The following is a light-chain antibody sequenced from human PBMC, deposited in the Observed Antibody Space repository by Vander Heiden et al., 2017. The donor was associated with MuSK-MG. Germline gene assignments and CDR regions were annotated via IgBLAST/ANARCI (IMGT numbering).Light chain of an antibody. V-gene: IGKV1-39*01. Sequence: DIQMTQSPSSLSASVGERVTLTCRASQSINNYLDWYQQKPGQPPKLLMYAASILQSGVPSRFSGSGSGTDFTLTISSLQPEDVATYYCQQNYFMPVTFGRGTQLEIK. CDR3: QQNYFMPVT. CDR1: QSINNY. J-gene: IGKJ5*01. CDR2: AAS.